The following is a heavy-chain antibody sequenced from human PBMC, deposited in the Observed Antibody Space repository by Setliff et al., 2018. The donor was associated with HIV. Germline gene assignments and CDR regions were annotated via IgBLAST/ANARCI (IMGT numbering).Heavy chain of an antibody. CDR3: ARYALCSDDCSDEGADI. Sequence: ASVKVSCKASGYTFTGYYMHWVRQAPGQGLEWMGWINPNSGGTNYAQKFQGRVTMTRDTSISTAYMELSRLRSDDTAVYYCARYALCSDDCSDEGADIWGQGTLVTVSS. CDR1: GYTFTGYY. V-gene: IGHV1-2*02. CDR2: INPNSGGT. J-gene: IGHJ4*02. D-gene: IGHD2-21*01.